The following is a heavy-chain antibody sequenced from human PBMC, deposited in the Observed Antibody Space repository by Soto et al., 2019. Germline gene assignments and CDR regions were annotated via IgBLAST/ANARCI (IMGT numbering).Heavy chain of an antibody. D-gene: IGHD3-22*01. CDR2: ISYDGSNK. Sequence: QVQLVESGGGVVQPGRSLRLSCAASGFTFSSYDMHWVRLAPGKGLEWVAVISYDGSNKYYADSVKGRFTISRDNSKNTLYLQMNSLRAEDTAVYYCAKDGPYDTTLGAFDIWGQGTMVTVSS. V-gene: IGHV3-30*18. CDR1: GFTFSSYD. J-gene: IGHJ3*02. CDR3: AKDGPYDTTLGAFDI.